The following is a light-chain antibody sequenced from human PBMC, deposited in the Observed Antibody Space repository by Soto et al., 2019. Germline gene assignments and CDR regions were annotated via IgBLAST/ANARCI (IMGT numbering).Light chain of an antibody. V-gene: IGKV1-27*01. CDR1: QVISNY. CDR3: QAFKSAPRT. CDR2: DAS. Sequence: DIQMTQSPPSLSASVGDRVTITCRASQVISNYLAWYQQRPGKAPKLLIFDASTLYPGVPSRFSGSGSGTDFTLTIISLQPEDVATYYCQAFKSAPRTFGQGTRVEIK. J-gene: IGKJ1*01.